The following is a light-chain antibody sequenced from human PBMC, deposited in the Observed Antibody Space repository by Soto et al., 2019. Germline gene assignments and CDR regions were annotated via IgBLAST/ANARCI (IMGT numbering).Light chain of an antibody. Sequence: QSVLTQPPSASGTPGQRVTISCFGSSSNIGSNSVYWYQQVPGTAPKLLIYRINKRPSGVTDRFSVSKSGTSPSLALSGLLAEDEVHYYCATWNYSLSGPMNWVFGGRTKLTVL. CDR2: RIN. CDR3: ATWNYSLSGPMNWV. CDR1: SSNIGSNS. V-gene: IGLV1-47*01. J-gene: IGLJ3*02.